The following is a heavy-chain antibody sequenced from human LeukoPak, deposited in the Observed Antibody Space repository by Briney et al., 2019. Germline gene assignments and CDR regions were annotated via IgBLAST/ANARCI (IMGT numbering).Heavy chain of an antibody. Sequence: SETLSLTCAVSGGSISSSNWWSWVRQPPGKGLEWIGEIYHSGSANYNPSLKSRVTISVDKSKNQFSLKLSSVTAADTAVYYCARGIAAAGTRGAFDIWGQGTMVTVSS. D-gene: IGHD6-13*01. V-gene: IGHV4-4*02. J-gene: IGHJ3*02. CDR2: IYHSGSA. CDR3: ARGIAAAGTRGAFDI. CDR1: GGSISSSNW.